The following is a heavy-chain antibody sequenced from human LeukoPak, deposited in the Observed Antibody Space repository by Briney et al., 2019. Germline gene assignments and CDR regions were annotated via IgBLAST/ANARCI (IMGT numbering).Heavy chain of an antibody. CDR2: IYYSGST. J-gene: IGHJ4*02. CDR3: ARTYCTTTGCYVNS. D-gene: IGHD2-2*01. V-gene: IGHV4-30-4*01. Sequence: SQTLSLTCTVSGGSISSGDYYWGWIRQPPGKGLEWIGYIYYSGSTYYNPSLKSRVTISVDTSKNQFSLKLRSVSAADTAVYYCARTYCTTTGCYVNSWGQGTLVTVSS. CDR1: GGSISSGDYY.